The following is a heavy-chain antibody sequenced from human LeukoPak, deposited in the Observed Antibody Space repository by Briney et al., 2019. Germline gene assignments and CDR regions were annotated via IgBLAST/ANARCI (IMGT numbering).Heavy chain of an antibody. CDR3: ARGRYDILTGYYYDY. V-gene: IGHV3-23*01. CDR1: RFTFSSYA. D-gene: IGHD3-9*01. CDR2: ISGSGGST. J-gene: IGHJ4*02. Sequence: GGSLRLSCAASRFTFSSYAMSWVRQAPGKGLEWVSAISGSGGSTYYADSVKGRFTISRDNSKNTLYLQMNSLRAEDTAVYYCARGRYDILTGYYYDYWGQGTLVTVSS.